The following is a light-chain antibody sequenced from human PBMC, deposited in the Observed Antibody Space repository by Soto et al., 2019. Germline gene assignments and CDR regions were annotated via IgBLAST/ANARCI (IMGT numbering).Light chain of an antibody. CDR3: QQYGSSFAT. V-gene: IGKV3-20*01. CDR2: GAS. J-gene: IGKJ1*01. Sequence: EIVLTQSPGTLSLSPGERATLSCRASQSVSSILAWYRQTPGQAPRLLIYGASTRATDTPARFSGSGSGTDFTLTISRVEPADFAVYYCQQYGSSFATFGQGTQVE. CDR1: QSVSSI.